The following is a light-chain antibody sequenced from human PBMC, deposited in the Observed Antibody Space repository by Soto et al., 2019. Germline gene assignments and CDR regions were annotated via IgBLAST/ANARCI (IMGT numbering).Light chain of an antibody. CDR2: DAS. CDR1: QDISNY. J-gene: IGKJ1*01. V-gene: IGKV1-33*01. Sequence: DIQMTQSPSSLSASVGDRVTITCQASQDISNYLNWYQQKPGKAPKLLIYDASNLETGCPSRFSGSGSGTDFTFTISSLQPEDIATYYCQQYDNLPTWTFGQGTKVEIK. CDR3: QQYDNLPTWT.